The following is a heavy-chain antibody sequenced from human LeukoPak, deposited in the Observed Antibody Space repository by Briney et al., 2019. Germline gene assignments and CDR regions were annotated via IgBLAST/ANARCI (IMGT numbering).Heavy chain of an antibody. CDR1: GFTFSSYE. CDR2: ISSSGSTI. D-gene: IGHD2-2*01. Sequence: GGSLRLSCAASGFTFSSYEMNWVRQAPGKGLEWVSYISSSGSTIYYADSVKGRFTISRDNAKNSLYLQMNSLRAEDTAVYYCARGTAYCSSTSCYGQNWFDPWGQGTLVTVSS. J-gene: IGHJ5*02. CDR3: ARGTAYCSSTSCYGQNWFDP. V-gene: IGHV3-48*03.